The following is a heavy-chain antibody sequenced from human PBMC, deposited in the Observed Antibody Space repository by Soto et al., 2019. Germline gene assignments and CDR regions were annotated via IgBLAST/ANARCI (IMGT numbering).Heavy chain of an antibody. J-gene: IGHJ6*02. D-gene: IGHD5-12*01. CDR2: ISSSSSYT. V-gene: IGHV3-11*06. CDR1: GFTFSDYY. CDR3: ARVPTLSGYDWDHYYYYGMDV. Sequence: GGSLRLSCAASGFTFSDYYMSWIRQAPGKGLEWVSYISSSSSYTNYADSVKGRFTISRDNAKNSLYLQMNSLRAEDTAVYYCARVPTLSGYDWDHYYYYGMDVWGQGTTVTVSS.